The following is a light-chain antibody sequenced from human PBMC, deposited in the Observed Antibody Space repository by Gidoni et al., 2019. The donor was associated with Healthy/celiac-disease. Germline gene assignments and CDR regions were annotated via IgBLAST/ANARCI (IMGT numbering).Light chain of an antibody. CDR2: GAS. V-gene: IGKV3-20*01. J-gene: IGKJ2*01. Sequence: IALTKSPGTLSLSPGERATLSCRASQSVSSSYLAWYQQKPGQAPRLLIYGASSRATGIPDRFSGSGSGTDFTLTISRLEPEDFAVYYCQQYGSAPRYTCGQGTKLEIK. CDR3: QQYGSAPRYT. CDR1: QSVSSSY.